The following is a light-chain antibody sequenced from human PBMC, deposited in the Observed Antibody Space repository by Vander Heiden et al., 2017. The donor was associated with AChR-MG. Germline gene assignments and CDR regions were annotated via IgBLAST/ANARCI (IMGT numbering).Light chain of an antibody. Sequence: QSVPTQPPSASETPGQRAAISCSGTTSNIERNYVYWYQHVPGPAPKLVIYRNIQRSSGVPARFSGSKSGASASLAISGLRSDDEADYFCAAWDDSLSAWVFGGGTKLTVL. J-gene: IGLJ3*02. CDR2: RNI. CDR1: TSNIERNY. CDR3: AAWDDSLSAWV. V-gene: IGLV1-47*01.